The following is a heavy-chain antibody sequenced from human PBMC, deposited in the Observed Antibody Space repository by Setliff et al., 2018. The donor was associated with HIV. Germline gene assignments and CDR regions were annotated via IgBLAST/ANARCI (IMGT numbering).Heavy chain of an antibody. D-gene: IGHD7-27*01. J-gene: IGHJ5*02. CDR2: INYSGST. CDR3: ARCRLNGGFNL. V-gene: IGHV4-34*01. CDR1: GGSFSDYQ. Sequence: SETLSLTCAVYGGSFSDYQWSWVRQSPGKGLEWIGQINYSGSTDYNPSLKSRVTISVDTSKNQFSLKLSSVTAADTAVYYCARCRLNGGFNLWGQGTLVTVSS.